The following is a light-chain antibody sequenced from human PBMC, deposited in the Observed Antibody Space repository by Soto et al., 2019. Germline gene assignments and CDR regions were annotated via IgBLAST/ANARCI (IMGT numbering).Light chain of an antibody. J-gene: IGKJ2*01. CDR1: QSISSY. Sequence: DIQMTQSPSSLSASVGDRVTITCRASQSISSYLNWYQQKPGKAPTLLIYAASSLQSGVPSRFSGSGSATDFTLTISSLQPEDFATYYCQQCYSTPPYTFGQGTKLEIK. V-gene: IGKV1-39*01. CDR2: AAS. CDR3: QQCYSTPPYT.